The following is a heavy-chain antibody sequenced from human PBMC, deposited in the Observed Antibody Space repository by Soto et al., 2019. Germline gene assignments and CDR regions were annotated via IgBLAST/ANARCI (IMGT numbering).Heavy chain of an antibody. D-gene: IGHD6-25*01. J-gene: IGHJ5*02. V-gene: IGHV4-59*01. CDR2: IYYSGST. CDR3: ARDGRRRLHDWFDP. CDR1: GGSISSYY. Sequence: SETLSLTCTASGGSISSYYWSWIRQPPGKGLEWIGYIYYSGSTNYNPSLKSRVTISVDTSKNQFSLKLSSVTAADTAVYYCARDGRRRLHDWFDPWGQGTLVTVSS.